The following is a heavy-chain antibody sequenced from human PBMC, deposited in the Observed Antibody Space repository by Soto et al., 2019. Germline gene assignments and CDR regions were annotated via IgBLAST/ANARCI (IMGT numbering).Heavy chain of an antibody. CDR2: ISYDGNNK. CDR3: ATAGCDGASCYTQVGLRYGMDV. D-gene: IGHD2-15*01. CDR1: GFTFSSYV. Sequence: QVQLVESGGGVVQPGRSLRLSCAASGFTFSSYVMHWVRQAPGKGLEWVAIISYDGNNKYYADSVKGRFTISRDNSKNTLDLQMNSLRAEDTAVYYCATAGCDGASCYTQVGLRYGMDVWGQGTTVTVSS. V-gene: IGHV3-30-3*01. J-gene: IGHJ6*02.